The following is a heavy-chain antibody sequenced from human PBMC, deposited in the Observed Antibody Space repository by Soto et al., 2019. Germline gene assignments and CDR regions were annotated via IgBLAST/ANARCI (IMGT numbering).Heavy chain of an antibody. J-gene: IGHJ5*02. CDR1: GGSISSYY. V-gene: IGHV4-59*01. CDR2: IYYSGST. D-gene: IGHD6-13*01. Sequence: PSETLSLTCTVSGGSISSYYWSWIRQPPGKGLEWIGYIYYSGSTNYNPSLKSRVTISVDTSKNQFSLKLSSVTAADTAVYYCARTAAAVAWFDPWGQGTLVTVSS. CDR3: ARTAAAVAWFDP.